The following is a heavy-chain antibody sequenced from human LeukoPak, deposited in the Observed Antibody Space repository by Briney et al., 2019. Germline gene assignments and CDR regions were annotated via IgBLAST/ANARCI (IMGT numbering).Heavy chain of an antibody. D-gene: IGHD3-3*01. Sequence: GASVNVSCKASGYPFTSYNVNWVRQATGQGLEWMGWMNTNSGNTGYSQNFQGRVTMTRDTSISTAYMELSSLMSEDTAVYYCARGLPKAVFGMVIEDWGQGTLVTVS. J-gene: IGHJ1*01. CDR2: MNTNSGNT. V-gene: IGHV1-8*01. CDR3: ARGLPKAVFGMVIED. CDR1: GYPFTSYN.